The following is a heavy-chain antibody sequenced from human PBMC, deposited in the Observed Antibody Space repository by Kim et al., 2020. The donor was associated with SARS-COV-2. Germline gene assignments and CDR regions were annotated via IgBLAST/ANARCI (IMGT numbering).Heavy chain of an antibody. Sequence: GGSLRLSCAASGFTFDDYAMHWVRQAPGKGLEWVSGISWNSGSIGYADSVKGRFTISRDNAKNSLYLQMNSLRAEDTALYYCAKDTGVEWFGELYDYWGQGTLVTVSS. CDR3: AKDTGVEWFGELYDY. CDR1: GFTFDDYA. CDR2: ISWNSGSI. V-gene: IGHV3-9*01. D-gene: IGHD3-10*01. J-gene: IGHJ4*02.